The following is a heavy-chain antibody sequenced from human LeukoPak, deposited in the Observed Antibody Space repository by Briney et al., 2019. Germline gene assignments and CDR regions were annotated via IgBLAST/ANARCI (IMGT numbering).Heavy chain of an antibody. D-gene: IGHD2-2*01. CDR3: ARVPGRPAAVFDY. J-gene: IGHJ4*02. CDR1: GGSLSGYS. V-gene: IGHV4-34*01. CDR2: LNHSGST. Sequence: SETLSLTCAVYGGSLSGYSWSWIRQPPGKGLEWIGELNHSGSTNYNPSLKSRVTISVDTSKDQFSLKLSSVTAADSAFYYCARVPGRPAAVFDYWGQGTLVTVSS.